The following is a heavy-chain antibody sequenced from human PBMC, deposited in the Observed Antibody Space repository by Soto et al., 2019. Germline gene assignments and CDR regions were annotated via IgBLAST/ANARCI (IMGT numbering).Heavy chain of an antibody. CDR3: ASSNYGGY. V-gene: IGHV4-34*01. D-gene: IGHD4-4*01. Sequence: SETLSLTCAVYGGSFSGYYWSWIRQPPGKGLEWIGEINHSGSTNYNPSLKSRVTISVDTSKNQFSLKLSSVTAADTAVYYCASSNYGGYWGQGTLVTVSS. CDR1: GGSFSGYY. CDR2: INHSGST. J-gene: IGHJ4*02.